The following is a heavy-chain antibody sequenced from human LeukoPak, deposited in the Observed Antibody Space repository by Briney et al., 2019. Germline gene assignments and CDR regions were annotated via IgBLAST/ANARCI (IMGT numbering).Heavy chain of an antibody. V-gene: IGHV3-23*01. CDR1: GFSFNTYA. CDR3: AQQVGYCSSGSCYFTY. CDR2: ISNTGGST. Sequence: GGSLRLSCAASGFSFNTYAMSWVRQAPGKGLEWVSAISNTGGSTYYTDSVKGRFTISRDKSKNTLSLQMNSLRAEDTAVYYCAQQVGYCSSGSCYFTYWGQGTLVTVSS. J-gene: IGHJ1*01. D-gene: IGHD2-15*01.